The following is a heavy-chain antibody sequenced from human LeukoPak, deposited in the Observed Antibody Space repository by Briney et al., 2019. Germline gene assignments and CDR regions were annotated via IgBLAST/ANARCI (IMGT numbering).Heavy chain of an antibody. J-gene: IGHJ4*02. Sequence: PGGSLRLSCADSGFTFSGYAMSGVREAPGKGLEWVSAISGSGGSTCYADSVKGRFTISRDNSKNTLYLQMNSLRAEDTAVYYCAKGGPVAGTELDYWGQGTLVTVSS. D-gene: IGHD6-19*01. CDR1: GFTFSGYA. CDR2: ISGSGGST. V-gene: IGHV3-23*01. CDR3: AKGGPVAGTELDY.